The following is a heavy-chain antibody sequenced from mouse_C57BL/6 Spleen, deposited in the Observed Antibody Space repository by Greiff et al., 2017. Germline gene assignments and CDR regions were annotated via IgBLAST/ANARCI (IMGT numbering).Heavy chain of an antibody. CDR1: GYTFTDHT. V-gene: IGHV1-78*01. D-gene: IGHD1-1*01. Sequence: VQLQQSDAELVKPGASVKISCKVSGYTFTDHTIHWLKQRPEQGLEWIGYIYPRDGSTKYNEKFKGKATLTADKSSSTAYMQLNSLTSEDSAVYFCESDYNGSKDYAMDYWGQGTSVTVSS. J-gene: IGHJ4*01. CDR3: ESDYNGSKDYAMDY. CDR2: IYPRDGST.